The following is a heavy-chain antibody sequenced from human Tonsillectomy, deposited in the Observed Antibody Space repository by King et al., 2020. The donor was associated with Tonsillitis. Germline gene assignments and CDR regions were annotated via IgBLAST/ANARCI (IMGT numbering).Heavy chain of an antibody. Sequence: VQLQESGPGLVKPSETLSLTCTVSGDSISNYYWSWIRQSPGQGLEWIAWIYYSGTTNYNPSLKSRVTISVDTSKSQFSLKLSSVTAADSAVYYCARGGASRKWFDAWGQGTLVTVSS. J-gene: IGHJ5*02. CDR1: GDSISNYY. CDR2: IYYSGTT. D-gene: IGHD2-15*01. V-gene: IGHV4-59*01. CDR3: ARGGASRKWFDA.